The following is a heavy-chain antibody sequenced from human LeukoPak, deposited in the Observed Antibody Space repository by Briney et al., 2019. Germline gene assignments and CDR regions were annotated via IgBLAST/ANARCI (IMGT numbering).Heavy chain of an antibody. CDR1: RGTFSSYG. D-gene: IGHD3-16*01. J-gene: IGHJ6*02. CDR2: IIPIIGIT. CDR3: VLGGSGGGRMDV. V-gene: IGHV1-69*04. Sequence: SVKVSCKASRGTFSSYGVGWVRQAPGLEWMGRIIPIIGITDYAKKFQGRVTITTDKSTNTAYMELTSLRFEDTAVYYCVLGGSGGGRMDVWGQGTTVTVSS.